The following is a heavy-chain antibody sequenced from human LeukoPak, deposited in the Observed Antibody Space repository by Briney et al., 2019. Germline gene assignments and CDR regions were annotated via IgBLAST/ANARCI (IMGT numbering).Heavy chain of an antibody. D-gene: IGHD3-10*01. J-gene: IGHJ4*02. Sequence: VASVKVSCKASGYTFTGYYMHWVRQAPGQGLEWMGWINPNSGGTNYTQKFQGRVTMTRDTSITTAYMELSRLRSDDTAVYYCARGGWVRGVITRDGLNYWGQGTLLTVSS. CDR3: ARGGWVRGVITRDGLNY. CDR1: GYTFTGYY. CDR2: INPNSGGT. V-gene: IGHV1-2*02.